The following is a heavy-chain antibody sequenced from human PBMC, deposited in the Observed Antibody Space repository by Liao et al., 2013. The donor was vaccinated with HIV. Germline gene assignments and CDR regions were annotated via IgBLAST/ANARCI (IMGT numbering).Heavy chain of an antibody. V-gene: IGHV4-4*07. Sequence: QVELQESGPGLVKPSETLSLTCNVSGGSISSYYWNWIRLPAGKGLEWIGRIYASGSTNYNPSLKSRVTMSLDTSKNQFSLKLSSVTAADTAVYYCAHSEEYSSYMDVWGKGTTVTVSS. CDR1: GGSISSYY. CDR2: IYASGST. J-gene: IGHJ6*03. D-gene: IGHD6-6*01. CDR3: AHSEEYSSYMDV.